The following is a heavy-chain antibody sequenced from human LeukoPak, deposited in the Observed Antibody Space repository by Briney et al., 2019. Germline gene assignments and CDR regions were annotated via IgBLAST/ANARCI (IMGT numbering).Heavy chain of an antibody. D-gene: IGHD6-13*01. V-gene: IGHV4-59*08. CDR3: ASRWGKTSSSSWYVY. Sequence: PSETLSLTCTVSGGSISSYYWSWIRQPPGKGLEWIGYIYYSGSTNYNPSLKSRVTISVDTSKNQFSLKLSSVTAADTAVYYCASRWGKTSSSSWYVYWGQGTLVTVSS. J-gene: IGHJ4*02. CDR2: IYYSGST. CDR1: GGSISSYY.